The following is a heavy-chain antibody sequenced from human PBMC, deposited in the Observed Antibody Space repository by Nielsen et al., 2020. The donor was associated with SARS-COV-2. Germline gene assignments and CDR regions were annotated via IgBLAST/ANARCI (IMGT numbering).Heavy chain of an antibody. CDR2: ISWNSGSI. Sequence: GGSLRLSCAASGFTFDDYAMHWVRQAPGKGLEWVSGISWNSGSIGYADSVKGRFTISRDNAKNSLYLQMNSLRAEDTALYYCAKIPGSGSYDAFDIWGQGTMVTVSS. J-gene: IGHJ3*02. CDR3: AKIPGSGSYDAFDI. CDR1: GFTFDDYA. D-gene: IGHD1-26*01. V-gene: IGHV3-9*01.